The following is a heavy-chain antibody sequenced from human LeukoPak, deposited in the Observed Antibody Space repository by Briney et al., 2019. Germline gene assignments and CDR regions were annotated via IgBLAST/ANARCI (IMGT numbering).Heavy chain of an antibody. D-gene: IGHD2-21*02. Sequence: SETLSLTCTVSSGSIRSSDYYWGWIRQPPGKGLEWIGTIYYSGSTYYNPSLKSRVTISVDTSKNQFSLKLSSVTAADTAVYYCAREPKNCGGDCYVLLDCWGQGILVTVSS. CDR1: SGSIRSSDYY. CDR2: IYYSGST. J-gene: IGHJ4*02. CDR3: AREPKNCGGDCYVLLDC. V-gene: IGHV4-39*01.